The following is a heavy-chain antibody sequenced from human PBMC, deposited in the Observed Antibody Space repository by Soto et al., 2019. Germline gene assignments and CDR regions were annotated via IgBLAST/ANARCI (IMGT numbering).Heavy chain of an antibody. Sequence: GGSLRLSCAASGFSFSKYAMHWVRQAPGKGLEWVAVITYDTTNEYYADSVKGRFTISRDNSNNTLSLHMSSLRLADTAVYYCARKAVPDFWGQGTLVTVSS. CDR1: GFSFSKYA. V-gene: IGHV3-30-3*01. D-gene: IGHD6-19*01. J-gene: IGHJ4*02. CDR2: ITYDTTNE. CDR3: ARKAVPDF.